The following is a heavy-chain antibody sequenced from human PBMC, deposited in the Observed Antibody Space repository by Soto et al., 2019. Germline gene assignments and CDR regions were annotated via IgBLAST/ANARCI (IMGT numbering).Heavy chain of an antibody. CDR2: IWYDGSNK. J-gene: IGHJ4*02. CDR1: GFTFSSYG. D-gene: IGHD4-17*01. Sequence: GGSLRLSCAASGFTFSSYGMHWVRQAPGKGLEWVAVIWYDGSNKYYADSVKGRFTISRDNSKNTLYLQMNSLRAEDTAVYYCARENYGDYEYYFDYWGQGTLVTVS. V-gene: IGHV3-33*01. CDR3: ARENYGDYEYYFDY.